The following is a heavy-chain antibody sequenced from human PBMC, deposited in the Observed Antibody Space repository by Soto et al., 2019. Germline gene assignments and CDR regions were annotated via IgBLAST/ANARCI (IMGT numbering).Heavy chain of an antibody. Sequence: QVQLVQSEAEVTRPGASMKISCKTSGYSFLSYFIHWVRQAPGQGLEWIGGINPSGGRTNYAQKFQGRVTLTRDTSTSTVFMELGSLRSEDTALYYCAKEYGIYDNSGFYAYWGQGTLVTVSS. J-gene: IGHJ4*02. V-gene: IGHV1-46*01. D-gene: IGHD3-22*01. CDR2: INPSGGRT. CDR1: GYSFLSYF. CDR3: AKEYGIYDNSGFYAY.